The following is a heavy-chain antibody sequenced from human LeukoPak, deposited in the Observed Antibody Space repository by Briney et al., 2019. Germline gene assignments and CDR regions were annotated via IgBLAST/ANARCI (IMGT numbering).Heavy chain of an antibody. CDR3: ARDRYTVVSWYFDL. CDR2: IYYSGST. CDR1: GGSISSGGYY. V-gene: IGHV4-31*03. D-gene: IGHD4-23*01. J-gene: IGHJ2*01. Sequence: SQTLSLTCTVSGGSISSGGYYWSWIRQHPGEGLEWIGYIYYSGSTYYNPSLKSRVTISVDTSKNQFSLKLSSVTAADTAVYYCARDRYTVVSWYFDLWGRGTLVTASS.